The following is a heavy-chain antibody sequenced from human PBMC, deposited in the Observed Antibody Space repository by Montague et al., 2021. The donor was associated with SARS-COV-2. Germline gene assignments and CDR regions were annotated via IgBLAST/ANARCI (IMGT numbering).Heavy chain of an antibody. CDR3: ARDVSNVRAAVDYFDY. Sequence: SETLSLTCLVSGGTISTDNLYWYWACIRQRPGKGLDWIWSIFHNGDSYYNPSLNTPVTISIDTSRNHFSLSLTSVTAPDTDAYYCARDVSNVRAAVDYFDYWGQGTPVTASS. CDR1: GGTISTDNLYWY. D-gene: IGHD5/OR15-5a*01. V-gene: IGHV4-39*02. J-gene: IGHJ4*02. CDR2: IFHNGDS.